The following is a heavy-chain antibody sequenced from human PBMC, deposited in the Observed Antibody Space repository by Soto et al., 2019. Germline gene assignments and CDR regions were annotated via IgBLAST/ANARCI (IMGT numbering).Heavy chain of an antibody. CDR1: GGTFSTYS. D-gene: IGHD2-21*01. CDR2: IIPMLGIR. CDR3: TIGSWSGEVWDI. J-gene: IGHJ3*02. Sequence: QVQLVQSGAEVQKPGSSVQVSCPDSGGTFSTYSMFWVRQAPGQGLEWMGRIIPMLGIRNYAQRFQDRVTITADTSTATAHMELSSLRSEDTALYYCTIGSWSGEVWDIGGQGTMVTVSS. V-gene: IGHV1-69*02.